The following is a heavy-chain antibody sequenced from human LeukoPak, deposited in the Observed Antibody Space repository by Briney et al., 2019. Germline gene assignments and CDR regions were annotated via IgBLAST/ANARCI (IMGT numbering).Heavy chain of an antibody. CDR2: ISGNSITT. J-gene: IGHJ5*02. V-gene: IGHV3-23*01. Sequence: GGSLRLSCSASGFTFSHAWMSWVRQAPGRGLEWVSVISGNSITTDYADSVKGRFTISRDNSKNTLYLQMNSLRAEDTALYYCAKDTSAYGDYLSWFDPWGQGTLVTVSS. D-gene: IGHD4-17*01. CDR1: GFTFSHAW. CDR3: AKDTSAYGDYLSWFDP.